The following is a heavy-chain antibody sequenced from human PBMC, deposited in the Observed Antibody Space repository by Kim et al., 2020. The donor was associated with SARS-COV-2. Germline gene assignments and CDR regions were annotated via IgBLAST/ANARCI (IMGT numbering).Heavy chain of an antibody. Sequence: KGRFTISRDNAKNSLYLQMNSLRAEDTAVYYCARDFYDSSGYYSGYYFDYWGQGTLVTVSS. CDR3: ARDFYDSSGYYSGYYFDY. J-gene: IGHJ4*02. D-gene: IGHD3-22*01. V-gene: IGHV3-11*06.